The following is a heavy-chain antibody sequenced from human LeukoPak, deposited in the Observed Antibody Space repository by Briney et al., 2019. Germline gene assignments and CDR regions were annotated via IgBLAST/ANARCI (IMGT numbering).Heavy chain of an antibody. J-gene: IGHJ6*02. V-gene: IGHV3-23*01. CDR2: MNNGPGAT. D-gene: IGHD5-12*01. CDR3: AETHYDLLDV. Sequence: GRSLRLSCAASGFSFSTSPMSWVRQPSGKGLEWVSAMNNGPGATFYRDSVRGRFTISRDDSKSTLYLQMNSLRAEDTGTYYCAETHYDLLDVWGQGTTVTVSS. CDR1: GFSFSTSP.